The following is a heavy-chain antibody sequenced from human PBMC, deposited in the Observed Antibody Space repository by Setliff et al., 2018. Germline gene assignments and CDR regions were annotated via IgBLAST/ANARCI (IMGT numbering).Heavy chain of an antibody. CDR1: GFTFSSYS. J-gene: IGHJ3*02. CDR2: ISSSSSTI. D-gene: IGHD3-3*01. CDR3: ARDYTYYDFWSGPSSDAFDI. V-gene: IGHV3-48*01. Sequence: LRLSCAASGFTFSSYSMNWVRQAPGKGLEWVSYISSSSSTIYYADSVKGRFTISRDNAKNSLYLQMNSLRAEDTAVFYCARDYTYYDFWSGPSSDAFDIWGQGTMVTVSS.